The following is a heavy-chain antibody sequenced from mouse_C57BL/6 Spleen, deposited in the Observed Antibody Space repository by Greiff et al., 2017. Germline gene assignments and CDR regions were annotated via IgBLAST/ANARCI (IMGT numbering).Heavy chain of an antibody. CDR1: GYAFSSSW. J-gene: IGHJ2*01. CDR2: IYPGDGDT. V-gene: IGHV1-82*01. CDR3: ARVYYEREIDY. D-gene: IGHD2-4*01. Sequence: VQVVESGPELVKPGASVKISCKASGYAFSSSWMNWVKQRPGKGLEWIGRIYPGDGDTNYNGKFKGKATLTADKSSSTAYMQLSSLTSEDSAVYFCARVYYEREIDYWGQGTTLTVSS.